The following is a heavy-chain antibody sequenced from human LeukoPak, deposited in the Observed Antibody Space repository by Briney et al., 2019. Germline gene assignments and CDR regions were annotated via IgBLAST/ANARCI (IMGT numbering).Heavy chain of an antibody. CDR2: VKVKTDGGTT. D-gene: IGHD2/OR15-2a*01. CDR3: TTDFPNY. Sequence: GGSLRLSCEASGFTFSDTWTSWVRQAPGKGLEWVGRVKVKTDGGTTDYAAPVKGRFTISRDDSQNTLYMQMTSLKTEDTAVYYCTTDFPNYWGQGTLVTVSS. J-gene: IGHJ4*02. V-gene: IGHV3-15*01. CDR1: GFTFSDTW.